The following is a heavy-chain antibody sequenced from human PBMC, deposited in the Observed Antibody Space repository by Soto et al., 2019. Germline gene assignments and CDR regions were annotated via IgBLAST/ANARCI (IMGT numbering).Heavy chain of an antibody. V-gene: IGHV3-21*03. CDR1: VFTFSSYS. D-gene: IGHD3-9*01. J-gene: IGHJ3*02. CDR3: TTDRGGVLRYFDWSNGAFDI. Sequence: VVLRLSCAASVFTFSSYSMNWVRQAPGKGLEWVSSISSSSSYIYYADSVKGRFTISRDNAKNSLYLQMNSLKTEDTAVYYCTTDRGGVLRYFDWSNGAFDIWGQGTMVTVSS. CDR2: ISSSSSYI.